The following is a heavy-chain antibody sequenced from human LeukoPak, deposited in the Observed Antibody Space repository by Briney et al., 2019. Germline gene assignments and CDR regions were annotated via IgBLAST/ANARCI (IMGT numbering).Heavy chain of an antibody. CDR1: GFTFSSYW. CDR3: ARDRDGDATLDN. V-gene: IGHV3-7*01. D-gene: IGHD4-17*01. Sequence: AGGSLRLSCAASGFTFSSYWMSWVRQAPGKGLEWVANIKQDGSEKYYVDSVKGRFTISRDNAKNSLYLQMSSLRAEDTALYYCARDRDGDATLDNWGQGTLVTVSS. CDR2: IKQDGSEK. J-gene: IGHJ4*02.